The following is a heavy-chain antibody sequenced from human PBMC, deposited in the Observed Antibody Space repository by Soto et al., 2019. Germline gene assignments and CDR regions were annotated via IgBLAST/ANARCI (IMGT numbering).Heavy chain of an antibody. D-gene: IGHD2-2*01. CDR3: ARDSGQRRSSTSSGRRTNYYYYYYMDV. CDR1: VYTFTSYA. CDR2: INADNGNT. V-gene: IGHV1-3*01. J-gene: IGHJ6*03. Sequence: GASVKVSCKASVYTFTSYAMHWVRQAPGQRLEWMGWINADNGNTKYSQKFQGRVTITRDTSASTAYMELSSLRSEDTAVYYCARDSGQRRSSTSSGRRTNYYYYYYMDVWGKGTTVTVSS.